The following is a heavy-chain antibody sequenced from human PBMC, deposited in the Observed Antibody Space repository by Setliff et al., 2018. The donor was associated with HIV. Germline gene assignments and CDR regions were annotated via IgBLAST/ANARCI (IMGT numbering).Heavy chain of an antibody. J-gene: IGHJ3*02. V-gene: IGHV1-46*01. CDR1: GGTFSSYA. CDR3: ARDFETYYDFWSGYKPTSAFDI. D-gene: IGHD3-3*01. CDR2: IIPSGGST. Sequence: ASVKVSCKASGGTFSSYAISWVRQAPGQGLEWMGGIIPSGGSTSYAQKFQGRVTMIRDTSTSTVYMELSSLRAEDTAVYYCARDFETYYDFWSGYKPTSAFDIWGQGTMVTVSS.